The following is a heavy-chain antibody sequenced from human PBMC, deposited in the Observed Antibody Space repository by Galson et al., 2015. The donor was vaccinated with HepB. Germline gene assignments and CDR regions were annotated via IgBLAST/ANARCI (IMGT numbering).Heavy chain of an antibody. CDR2: HSAYKEEA. CDR1: GYSFGAFG. V-gene: IGHV1-18*01. CDR3: ARGQNSDSRGYFAHPFNV. J-gene: IGHJ3*01. D-gene: IGHD3-22*01. Sequence: SVKVSCKASGYSFGAFGIGWLRQAPGHGLEWVGWHSAYKEEAKYAAKFQGRVTVTTDTSTCTAYLELRSLKPDDTAMYYCARGQNSDSRGYFAHPFNVWGQGTSVTVSS.